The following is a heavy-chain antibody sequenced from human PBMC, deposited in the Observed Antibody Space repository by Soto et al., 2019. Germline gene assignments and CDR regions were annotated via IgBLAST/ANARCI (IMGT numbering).Heavy chain of an antibody. CDR3: AREAEMPYYYYGLDV. J-gene: IGHJ6*02. V-gene: IGHV1-18*01. CDR1: GYTFTTYG. CDR2: ISGYNGHT. Sequence: QVQLVQSGAEVRKPGASVKVSCKASGYTFTTYGISWVRQAPGQGLEWMGWISGYNGHTKYAQKFQGRVTMTTDTSTSTVYMDLRRLRSDDTAVYYCAREAEMPYYYYGLDVWGQGTTVTVSS. D-gene: IGHD2-2*01.